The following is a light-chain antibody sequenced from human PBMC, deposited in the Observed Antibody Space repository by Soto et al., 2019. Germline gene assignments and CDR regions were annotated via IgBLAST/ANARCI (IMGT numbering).Light chain of an antibody. CDR2: KAS. J-gene: IGKJ1*01. V-gene: IGKV1-5*03. Sequence: DIQMTQSPSTLSASVGDRVTITCRASQSISSWLAWYQQKPGKAPNLLIYKASILESGVPSRFSGSGSGTEFTLTISSLHPDYFATYYCQQYNNYSWTFGQGTTWEIK. CDR3: QQYNNYSWT. CDR1: QSISSW.